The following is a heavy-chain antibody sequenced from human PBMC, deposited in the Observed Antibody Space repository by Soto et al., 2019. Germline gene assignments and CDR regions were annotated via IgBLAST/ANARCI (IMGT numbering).Heavy chain of an antibody. CDR1: GGSISSGGYY. CDR3: AREIKSIVVVPAANWFDP. Sequence: TLSLTCTVSGGSISSGGYYWSWIRQHPGKGLEWIGYIYYSGSTYYNPSLKSRVTISVDTSKNQFSLKLSSVTAADTAVYYCAREIKSIVVVPAANWFDPWGQGTLVTVSS. V-gene: IGHV4-31*03. CDR2: IYYSGST. J-gene: IGHJ5*02. D-gene: IGHD2-2*01.